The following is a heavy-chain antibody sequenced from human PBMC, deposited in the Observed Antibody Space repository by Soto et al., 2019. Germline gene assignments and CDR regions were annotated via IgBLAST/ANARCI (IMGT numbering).Heavy chain of an antibody. V-gene: IGHV1-18*01. CDR2: ISAYNGNT. CDR3: ARTDFWSGYHYYYMDV. CDR1: GYTFTRYG. Sequence: ASVKVSCKASGYTFTRYGISWVRQAPGQGLEWMGWISAYNGNTNYAQKLQGRVTMTTDTSTSTAYMELRSLGSDDTAVYYCARTDFWSGYHYYYMDVWGKGTTVTVSS. D-gene: IGHD3-3*01. J-gene: IGHJ6*03.